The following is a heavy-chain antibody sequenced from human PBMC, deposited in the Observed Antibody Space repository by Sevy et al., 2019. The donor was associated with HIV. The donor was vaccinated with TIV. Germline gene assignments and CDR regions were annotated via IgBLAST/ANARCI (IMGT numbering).Heavy chain of an antibody. J-gene: IGHJ4*02. Sequence: GGSLRLSCAASGFTFSNAWMSWVRQAPGKGLEWVGRIKSKTDGGTTDYAAPVKGRFTISRDDSKNTLYLQMNSLKTEDTAVYYCTIEAYYYDSSGYYLRMRGFDYWGQGTLVTVSS. D-gene: IGHD3-22*01. V-gene: IGHV3-15*01. CDR2: IKSKTDGGTT. CDR1: GFTFSNAW. CDR3: TIEAYYYDSSGYYLRMRGFDY.